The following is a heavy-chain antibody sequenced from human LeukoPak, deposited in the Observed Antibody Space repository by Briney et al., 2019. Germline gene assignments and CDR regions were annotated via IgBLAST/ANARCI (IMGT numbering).Heavy chain of an antibody. D-gene: IGHD5-12*01. CDR3: ARSKEGGYFYFDY. V-gene: IGHV4-30-2*01. Sequence: PSETLSLTCTVSGGSISSGGYYWSWIRQPPGKGLEWIGYIYHSGSTYYNPSLKSRVTISVDRSKNQFSLKLSSVTAADTAVYYCARSKEGGYFYFDYWGQGTLVTVSS. CDR1: GGSISSGGYY. CDR2: IYHSGST. J-gene: IGHJ4*02.